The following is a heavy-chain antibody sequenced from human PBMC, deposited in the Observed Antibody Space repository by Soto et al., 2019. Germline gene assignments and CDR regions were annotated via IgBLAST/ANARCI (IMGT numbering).Heavy chain of an antibody. CDR3: ARDGGDTAVIPAIYGLDA. V-gene: IGHV3-30*03. J-gene: IGHJ6*02. D-gene: IGHD2-2*01. Sequence: PGGSLRLSCEASGYSFRSYGMHWVRQLPGKGLEWLAAISYGDIKKFYEGSVKGRFTISRDDSKSTLFLRMNSLRPEDTGVYYCARDGGDTAVIPAIYGLDAWGQGTTVTVSS. CDR1: GYSFRSYG. CDR2: ISYGDIKK.